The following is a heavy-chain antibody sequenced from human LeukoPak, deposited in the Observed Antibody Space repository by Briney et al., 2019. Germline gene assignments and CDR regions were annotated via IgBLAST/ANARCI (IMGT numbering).Heavy chain of an antibody. J-gene: IGHJ3*02. D-gene: IGHD1-26*01. Sequence: GGSLRLSCAASGFTFSSYVMNWVRQAPGKGLEWVSAISGSGDSTYYADSVKGRFTISRDNSKNTLSVQMNSLRADDTAVYYCAKDLSGVGASWAFDIWGQGTMVTVSS. CDR3: AKDLSGVGASWAFDI. CDR2: ISGSGDST. V-gene: IGHV3-23*01. CDR1: GFTFSSYV.